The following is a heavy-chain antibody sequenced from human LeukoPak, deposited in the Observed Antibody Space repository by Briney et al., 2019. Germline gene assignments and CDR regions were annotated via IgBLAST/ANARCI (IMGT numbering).Heavy chain of an antibody. CDR2: ISSSGTTT. Sequence: GGSLRLSCAASGFSFSVYEIHWVRQAPGKGLEWISDISSSGTTTYYADSVKGRFTISRDNAKNSLYLQMNSLRAEDTAGYYCTTLTVASNFDYWGQGTLVTVSS. D-gene: IGHD6-19*01. CDR1: GFSFSVYE. CDR3: TTLTVASNFDY. J-gene: IGHJ4*02. V-gene: IGHV3-48*03.